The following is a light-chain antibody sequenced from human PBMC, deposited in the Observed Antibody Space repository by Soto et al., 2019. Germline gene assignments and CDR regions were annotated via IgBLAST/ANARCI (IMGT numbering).Light chain of an antibody. CDR3: SSYTSSNTLYV. CDR1: SSDVGAYNY. J-gene: IGLJ1*01. V-gene: IGLV2-14*03. Sequence: QSALTQPASVSGSPGQSITISCTGTSSDVGAYNYVSWYQQHPGKAPKLMIYDVTNRPSGVSNRFSGSKSGNTASLSISGLQAEDEADYYCSSYTSSNTLYVFGTGTEVTVL. CDR2: DVT.